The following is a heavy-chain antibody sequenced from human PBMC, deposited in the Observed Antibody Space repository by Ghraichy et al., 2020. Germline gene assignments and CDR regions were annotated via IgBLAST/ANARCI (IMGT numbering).Heavy chain of an antibody. CDR2: IRSSGST. J-gene: IGHJ4*02. V-gene: IGHV4-4*09. D-gene: IGHD1-14*01. Sequence: SETLSLTCTVSGGSISYYYWNWIRQPPGKGLEWIGYIRSSGSTNYNPSLKSRVTISIHTSENQFSLKLNSVTAADTAVYYCAATREGGYWGQGTLVTVSP. CDR3: AATREGGY. CDR1: GGSISYYY.